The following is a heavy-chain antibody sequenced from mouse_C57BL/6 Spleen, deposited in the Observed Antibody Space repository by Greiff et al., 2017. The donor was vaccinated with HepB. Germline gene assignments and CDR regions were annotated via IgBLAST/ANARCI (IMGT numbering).Heavy chain of an antibody. Sequence: QVQLQQPGAELVKPGASVKLSCKASGYTFTSYWMHWVKQRPGQGLEWIGMIHPNSGSTNYNEKFKSKATLTVDKSSSTAYMQLSSLTSEDSAVYYCARRENYYGSSPGFAYWGQGTLVTVSA. CDR1: GYTFTSYW. D-gene: IGHD1-1*01. CDR3: ARRENYYGSSPGFAY. V-gene: IGHV1-64*01. CDR2: IHPNSGST. J-gene: IGHJ3*01.